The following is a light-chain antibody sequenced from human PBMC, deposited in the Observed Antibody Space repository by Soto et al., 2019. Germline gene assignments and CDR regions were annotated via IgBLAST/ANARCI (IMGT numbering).Light chain of an antibody. CDR1: QSISTW. Sequence: DIQMTQSPSTLSASVGDRVTITCRASQSISTWLAWYQQKPGKAPKLLIYKASSLRNGVPSRFSGSGSGTEFTLTIYSLQPDDFASYYCQQYNNWPWTFGQGTKVEIK. CDR3: QQYNNWPWT. CDR2: KAS. V-gene: IGKV1-5*03. J-gene: IGKJ1*01.